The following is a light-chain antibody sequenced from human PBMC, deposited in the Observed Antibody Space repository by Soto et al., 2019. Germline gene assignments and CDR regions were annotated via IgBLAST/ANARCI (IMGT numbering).Light chain of an antibody. CDR1: QGVLYSSNNKNY. CDR3: QQYYTTPPA. CDR2: WAS. J-gene: IGKJ1*01. Sequence: DIVMTQSPDSLAVSLGERATINCKSSQGVLYSSNNKNYLAWYQQKPGQPPKLLISWASTRDSGVPDRFSGSGSGTDFTLTINSLQAEDVAVYYCQQYYTTPPAFGRGTQVEI. V-gene: IGKV4-1*01.